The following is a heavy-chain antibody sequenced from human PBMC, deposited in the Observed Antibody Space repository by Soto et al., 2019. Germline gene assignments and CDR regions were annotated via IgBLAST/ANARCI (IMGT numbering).Heavy chain of an antibody. CDR3: GKDLQSYGDYDYYCYGMDV. V-gene: IGHV3-30*18. D-gene: IGHD4-17*01. J-gene: IGHJ6*02. CDR1: GFTFSTYG. Sequence: QVQLVESGGGEVQPGRSLTISCAASGFTFSTYGMHWVRQTPGKGLEWAAVISYDGTNKFYSDSVKGRFTISRDNFKNTLSLQMNSLRADVTAVYSCGKDLQSYGDYDYYCYGMDVWGLGTRVSVSS. CDR2: ISYDGTNK.